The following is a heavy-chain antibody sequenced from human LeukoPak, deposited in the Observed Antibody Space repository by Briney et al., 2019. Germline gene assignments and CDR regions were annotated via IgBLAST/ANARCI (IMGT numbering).Heavy chain of an antibody. CDR1: GFIFSSYA. V-gene: IGHV3-33*01. CDR2: IWYDGSNK. J-gene: IGHJ4*02. Sequence: GRSLRLSCAASGFIFSSYAMHWVRQAPGKGPEWVAIIWYDGSNKYYAESVEGRFTISRDNSKSTLYLQMNSLRAEDTAVYSCARGLGYSYGYGIDYWGQGTLVIASS. CDR3: ARGLGYSYGYGIDY. D-gene: IGHD5-18*01.